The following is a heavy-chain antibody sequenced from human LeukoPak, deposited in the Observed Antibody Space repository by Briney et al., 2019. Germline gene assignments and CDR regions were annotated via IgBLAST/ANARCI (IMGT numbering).Heavy chain of an antibody. CDR1: GGSISSYY. CDR3: ARDTYYYDSGGYYTFMNWFDP. Sequence: SETLSLTCTVSGGSISSYYWSWIRQPAGKGLEWIGRIYTSGSTNYNPSLKSRVTMSVDTSKNQFSLKLSSVTAADTAVYYCARDTYYYDSGGYYTFMNWFDPWGQGTLVTVSS. J-gene: IGHJ5*02. CDR2: IYTSGST. D-gene: IGHD3-22*01. V-gene: IGHV4-4*07.